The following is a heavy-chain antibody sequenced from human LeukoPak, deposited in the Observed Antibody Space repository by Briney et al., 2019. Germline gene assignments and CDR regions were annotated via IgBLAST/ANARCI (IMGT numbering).Heavy chain of an antibody. V-gene: IGHV1-69*04. CDR2: IIPILGIA. J-gene: IGHJ5*02. D-gene: IGHD2-15*01. CDR3: ARGGRVAATPDWFDP. CDR1: GGTFSSYA. Sequence: SVKVSCKASGGTFSSYAISWVRQAPGQGLEWMGRIIPILGIANYAQKFQGRVTITADKSTSTAYMELSSLRSEDTAVYYCARGGRVAATPDWFDPWGQGTLVTVSS.